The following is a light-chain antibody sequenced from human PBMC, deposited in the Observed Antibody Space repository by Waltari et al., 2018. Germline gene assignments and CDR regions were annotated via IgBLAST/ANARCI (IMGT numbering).Light chain of an antibody. Sequence: QSALTQPHSVSGSPGQSVTIPCTGTTSDVARYKYVSWYQQHPGQAPKLMISDVSNRPSGVPDRFSGSKSGNTASLTISGLQAEDEADYYCSAHAGTYAYWVFGGGTKLTVL. J-gene: IGLJ3*02. CDR1: TSDVARYKY. CDR3: SAHAGTYAYWV. V-gene: IGLV2-11*01. CDR2: DVS.